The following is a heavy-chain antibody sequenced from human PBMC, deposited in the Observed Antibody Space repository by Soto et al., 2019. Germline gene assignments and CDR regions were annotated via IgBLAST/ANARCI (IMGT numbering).Heavy chain of an antibody. V-gene: IGHV4-31*03. CDR2: IYYSGST. J-gene: IGHJ4*02. Sequence: SETLSLTCTVSGGSISSGGYYWSWIRQHPGKGLEWIGYIYYSGSTYYNPSLKSRVTISVDTSKNQFSLKLSSVTAADTAVYYCARGGFRNDYGDYWAFDYWGQGTLVTVSS. CDR3: ARGGFRNDYGDYWAFDY. D-gene: IGHD4-17*01. CDR1: GGSISSGGYY.